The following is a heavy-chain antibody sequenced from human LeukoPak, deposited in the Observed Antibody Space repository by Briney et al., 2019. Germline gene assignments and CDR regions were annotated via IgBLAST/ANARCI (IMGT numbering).Heavy chain of an antibody. J-gene: IGHJ5*02. CDR2: ISAYNGYT. CDR1: GYTFTSYG. V-gene: IGHV1-18*01. CDR3: ARFERTQRLNWFDP. D-gene: IGHD1-1*01. Sequence: GASVKVSCKASGYTFTSYGISWVRQAPGQGLEWMGWISAYNGYTNYAQKLQGRVTMTTDTSTSTAYMELRSLRSDDTAVYYCARFERTQRLNWFDPWGQGTLVTVSS.